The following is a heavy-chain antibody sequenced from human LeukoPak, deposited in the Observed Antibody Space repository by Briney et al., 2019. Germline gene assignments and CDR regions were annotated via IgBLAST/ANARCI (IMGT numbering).Heavy chain of an antibody. CDR1: GGSISSYY. CDR3: AGHHPRNTVDF. D-gene: IGHD2/OR15-2a*01. J-gene: IGHJ4*02. CDR2: ISDIGSI. V-gene: IGHV4-59*08. Sequence: SETLSLTCTVSGGSISSYYWSWIRQPPGKGLEWIAYISDIGSINYNPSLKSRVTISLDTSKNQFTLKLSSVTAADTAVYYCAGHHPRNTVDFCGQGTLVAVSS.